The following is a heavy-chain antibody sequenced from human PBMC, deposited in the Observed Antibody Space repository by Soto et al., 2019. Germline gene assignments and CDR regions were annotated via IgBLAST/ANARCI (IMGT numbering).Heavy chain of an antibody. D-gene: IGHD1-20*01. V-gene: IGHV3-23*01. CDR2: ISGRGDGT. Sequence: EVQLLESGGGLVQPGGSLTLSCAASGFTFDTYAMTWVRQAPGKGLEWVSAISGRGDGTYYADSVKGRFTISGDNSKNTVFLQMNSLRAEDTALYYCAKYNNYWDEDYWGQGTLVTVSS. CDR1: GFTFDTYA. CDR3: AKYNNYWDEDY. J-gene: IGHJ4*02.